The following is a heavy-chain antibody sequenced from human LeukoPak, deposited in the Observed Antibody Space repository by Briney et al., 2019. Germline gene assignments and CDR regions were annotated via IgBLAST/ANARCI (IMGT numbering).Heavy chain of an antibody. J-gene: IGHJ4*02. Sequence: GGSLRLSCAASGFTFSSYAMSWVRQAPGKGLEWVSVIYSGGSTYYADSVKGRFTISRDNSKNTLYLQMNSLRAEDTAVYYCARERANWAYYFDYWGQGTLVTVSS. D-gene: IGHD7-27*01. CDR1: GFTFSSYA. CDR3: ARERANWAYYFDY. CDR2: IYSGGST. V-gene: IGHV3-53*01.